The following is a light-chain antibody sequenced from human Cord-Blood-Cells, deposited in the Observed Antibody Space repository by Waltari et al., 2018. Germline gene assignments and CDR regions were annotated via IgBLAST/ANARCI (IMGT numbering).Light chain of an antibody. J-gene: IGKJ2*01. CDR2: AAS. Sequence: DIQMTQTQSSLSASVGDRVTITCRASQSISSYLNWYQQKPGKAHKLLIYAASSLQSGVPLRFSGSGSGTDFTLTISSLQPEDFATYYCQQSYSTPMYTFGQGTKLEIK. CDR3: QQSYSTPMYT. V-gene: IGKV1-39*01. CDR1: QSISSY.